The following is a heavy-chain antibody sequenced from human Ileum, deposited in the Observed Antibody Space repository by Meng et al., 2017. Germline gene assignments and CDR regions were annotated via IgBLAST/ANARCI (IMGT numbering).Heavy chain of an antibody. Sequence: QLQGSGPGLVKTSETLSLTCIVSGVSISSSSFHWGWIRQPPGKGLEWIGTIYYNGKTYINPSLKSRVTISVDTSKNQFSLKLSSVTAADTAVFYCGRATEEYGYSRFFDYWGQGTLVTVSS. J-gene: IGHJ4*02. CDR2: IYYNGKT. V-gene: IGHV4-39*07. CDR1: GVSISSSSFH. D-gene: IGHD5-24*01. CDR3: GRATEEYGYSRFFDY.